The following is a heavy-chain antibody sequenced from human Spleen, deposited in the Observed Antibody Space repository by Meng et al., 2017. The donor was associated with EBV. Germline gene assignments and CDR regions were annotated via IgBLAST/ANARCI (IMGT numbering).Heavy chain of an antibody. CDR2: IYHSGST. CDR1: GGSISSGGYS. V-gene: IGHV4-30-2*01. J-gene: IGHJ5*02. CDR3: ARGGQYYYVNWFDP. D-gene: IGHD3-10*02. Sequence: QPPLVASGSGLLKPSQTLALTFAVSGGSISSGGYSWSWIRQPPGKGLEWIGYIYHSGSTYYNPSLKSRVTISEDRSKNQFSLKLSSVTAADTAVYYCARGGQYYYVNWFDPWGQGTLVTVSS.